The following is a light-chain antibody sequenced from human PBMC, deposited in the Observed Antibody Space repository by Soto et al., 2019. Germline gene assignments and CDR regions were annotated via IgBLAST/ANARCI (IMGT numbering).Light chain of an antibody. J-gene: IGLJ2*01. Sequence: QSALTQPPSAYGSPGQSVTFSCTGTTTDVGGYNYVSWYQQHPGKAPKLIIYEVNKRPSGFPHRFSGSKSGNTASLTVSGLQAEDEADYYCSSYEASNTVVFGGGTKLTVL. CDR3: SSYEASNTVV. V-gene: IGLV2-8*01. CDR1: TTDVGGYNY. CDR2: EVN.